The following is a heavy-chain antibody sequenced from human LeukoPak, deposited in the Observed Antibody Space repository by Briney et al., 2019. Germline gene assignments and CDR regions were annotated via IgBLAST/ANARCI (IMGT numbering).Heavy chain of an antibody. CDR3: ARSIAADDYYHYMDV. Sequence: ASVKVSCKASGYTFTSYYMLWVRQAPGQGPEWMGMINPNGGSTTYAQKFQGRVTMTRDTSTSTVYMELSSLRSEDTAVYYCARSIAADDYYHYMDVWGKGTTVTVSS. CDR1: GYTFTSYY. J-gene: IGHJ6*03. V-gene: IGHV1-46*01. CDR2: INPNGGST. D-gene: IGHD6-13*01.